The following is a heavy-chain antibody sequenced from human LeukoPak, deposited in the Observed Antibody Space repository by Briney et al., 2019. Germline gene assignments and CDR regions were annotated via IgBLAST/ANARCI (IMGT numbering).Heavy chain of an antibody. J-gene: IGHJ2*01. CDR3: ARAPTYYYDTSGSSLTLDWYFDL. D-gene: IGHD3-22*01. V-gene: IGHV3-21*01. CDR1: GFTFNSYS. CDR2: ISSSSIYI. Sequence: GGSLRLSCAASGFTFNSYSMNWVRQAPGKGLEWVSSISSSSIYIFYADSVKGRFTISRDNAKNSLYLQMNSLRAEDTAVYYCARAPTYYYDTSGSSLTLDWYFDLWGRGTLATVSS.